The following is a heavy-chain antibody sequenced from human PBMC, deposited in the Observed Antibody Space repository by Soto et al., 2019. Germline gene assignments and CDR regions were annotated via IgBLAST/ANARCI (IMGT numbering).Heavy chain of an antibody. CDR1: GASITSSGHY. D-gene: IGHD2-15*01. CDR3: SRHYCSGGSCYYYGMDV. J-gene: IGHJ6*02. V-gene: IGHV4-39*01. Sequence: SEPLSLTCTVSGASITSSGHYWGWVRQPPGKGLEWIGTIHYSGDAYYNPSLKSRVSISVDTSKSQFSLKLNSVTAADTALYYCSRHYCSGGSCYYYGMDVWGQGTTVT. CDR2: IHYSGDA.